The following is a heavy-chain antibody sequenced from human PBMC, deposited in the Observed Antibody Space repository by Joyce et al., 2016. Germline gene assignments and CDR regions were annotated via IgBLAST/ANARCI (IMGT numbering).Heavy chain of an antibody. CDR2: ISHDGNAA. V-gene: IGHV3-30*18. CDR1: GFSFSTTG. Sequence: QLQLVESGGGVVQPGRSLRLSCVASGFSFSTTGMHWVRQAPGKGLEWVTMISHDGNAAHYAESVEGRFTISRDTSRNTLYLHMDSLRVEDTAVYYCAKDLYSSGWYNYFDPWGQGTLVTVAS. J-gene: IGHJ5*02. CDR3: AKDLYSSGWYNYFDP. D-gene: IGHD6-19*01.